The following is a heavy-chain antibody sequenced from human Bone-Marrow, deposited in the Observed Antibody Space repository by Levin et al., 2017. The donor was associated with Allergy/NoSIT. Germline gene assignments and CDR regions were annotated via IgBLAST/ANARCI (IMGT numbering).Heavy chain of an antibody. CDR1: GGSISSYY. J-gene: IGHJ6*02. CDR3: ARDGTQAVAGTVYYYYGMDV. CDR2: IYTSGST. Sequence: SQTLSLTCTVSGGSISSYYWSWIRQPAGKGLEWIGRIYTSGSTNYNPSLKSRVTMSVDTSKNQFSLKLSSVTAADTAVYYCARDGTQAVAGTVYYYYGMDVWGQGTTVTVSS. D-gene: IGHD6-19*01. V-gene: IGHV4-4*07.